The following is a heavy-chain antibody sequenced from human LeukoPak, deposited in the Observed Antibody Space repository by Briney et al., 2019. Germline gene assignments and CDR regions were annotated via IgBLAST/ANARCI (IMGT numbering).Heavy chain of an antibody. CDR1: GFTFSSYA. CDR3: ASPRGGYFDY. Sequence: PGGSLRLSCAASGFTFSSYAMSWVRQAPGKGLEWVSGISGSGGSTYYADSVKGRFTISRDNAKNSLYLQMNSLRAEDTAVYYCASPRGGYFDYWGQGTLVTVSS. CDR2: ISGSGGST. D-gene: IGHD3-10*01. J-gene: IGHJ4*02. V-gene: IGHV3-23*01.